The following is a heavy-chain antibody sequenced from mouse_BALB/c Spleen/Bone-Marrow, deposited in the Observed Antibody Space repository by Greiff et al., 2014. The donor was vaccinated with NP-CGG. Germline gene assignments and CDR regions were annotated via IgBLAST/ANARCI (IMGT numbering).Heavy chain of an antibody. J-gene: IGHJ2*02. CDR2: IYPGDGDT. CDR3: ASQEDYRAIDY. CDR1: GYAFSTSW. Sequence: QVQLQQPGAELAKPGASVKFSCKASGYAFSTSWMQWVKQRPGQGLEWIGPIYPGDGDTRYTRKFKGKATLTADKSSSTAYMQLSSLASVDSAVYFCASQEDYRAIDYWGQGTSVTVSS. D-gene: IGHD2-4*01. V-gene: IGHV1-87*01.